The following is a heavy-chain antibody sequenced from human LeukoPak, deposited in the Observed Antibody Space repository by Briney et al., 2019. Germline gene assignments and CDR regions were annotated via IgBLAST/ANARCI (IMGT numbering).Heavy chain of an antibody. CDR3: ASASSHRIAAGGDY. Sequence: GGSLRLSCAASGFTFSSYAMSWVRQAPGKGLEWVSTISGSGGSTYYADSVKGRFTISRDNSKNTLYLQMNSLRAEDAAVYYCASASSHRIAAGGDYWGQGTLVTVSS. V-gene: IGHV3-23*01. D-gene: IGHD6-13*01. CDR2: ISGSGGST. J-gene: IGHJ4*02. CDR1: GFTFSSYA.